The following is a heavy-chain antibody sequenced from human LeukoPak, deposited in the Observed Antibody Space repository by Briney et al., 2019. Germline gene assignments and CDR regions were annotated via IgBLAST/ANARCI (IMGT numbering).Heavy chain of an antibody. CDR2: ISYDGDHK. CDR1: GNTFSSYG. Sequence: PGGSLRLSCAASGNTFSSYGMHWVRQAPGKGLEWVSTISYDGDHKYYEDSLKDRFTISRDNSKSTLYLQMNSLRVEDTAVYYCARGRNVVAISGYFDYWGQGTLVTVSS. D-gene: IGHD3-22*01. CDR3: ARGRNVVAISGYFDY. V-gene: IGHV3-30*19. J-gene: IGHJ4*02.